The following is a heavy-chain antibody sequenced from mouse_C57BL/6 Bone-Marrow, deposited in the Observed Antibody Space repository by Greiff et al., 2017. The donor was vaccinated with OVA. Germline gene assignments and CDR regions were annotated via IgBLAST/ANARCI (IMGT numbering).Heavy chain of an antibody. J-gene: IGHJ1*03. Sequence: QVQLKESGAELMKPGASVKLSCKASGYTFTSYWMHWVKQRPGQGLEWIGEIDPSDSYTNYNQKFKGKSTLTVDKSSSTAYMQLSSLTSEDSAVYYCARRDAYYSRVYWYFDVWGTGTTVTVSS. V-gene: IGHV1-69*01. D-gene: IGHD2-5*01. CDR3: ARRDAYYSRVYWYFDV. CDR2: IDPSDSYT. CDR1: GYTFTSYW.